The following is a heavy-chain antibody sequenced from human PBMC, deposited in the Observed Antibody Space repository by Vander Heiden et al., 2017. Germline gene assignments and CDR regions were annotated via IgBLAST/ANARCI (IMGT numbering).Heavy chain of an antibody. Sequence: QITLKESGPTLVKPTQTLTLTCTFSGFLLSTSGVGVGWIRQPPGKALEWLALIYWDDDKRYSPSLKSRLTITKDTSKNQVVLTMTNMDTVDTATYYCAHSTLRSSQARDWFDPWGQGTLVTVSS. V-gene: IGHV2-5*02. CDR1: GFLLSTSGVG. CDR3: AHSTLRSSQARDWFDP. D-gene: IGHD6-6*01. J-gene: IGHJ5*02. CDR2: IYWDDDK.